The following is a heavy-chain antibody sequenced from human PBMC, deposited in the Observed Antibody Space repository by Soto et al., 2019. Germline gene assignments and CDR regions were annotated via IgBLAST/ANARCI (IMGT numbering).Heavy chain of an antibody. Sequence: EVQLVESGGLVVHPGGSLRLSCAASGFTFHGHTMYWVRQAPGKGLEWLSLINWNGDTTYYADSVKGRFTVSRDNIRSSLFLQMNSLRTEDTALYYCAKDRVGHKYYYNGMDVWGQGTTVTVSS. D-gene: IGHD3-16*01. CDR1: GFTFHGHT. V-gene: IGHV3-43*01. CDR3: AKDRVGHKYYYNGMDV. CDR2: INWNGDTT. J-gene: IGHJ6*02.